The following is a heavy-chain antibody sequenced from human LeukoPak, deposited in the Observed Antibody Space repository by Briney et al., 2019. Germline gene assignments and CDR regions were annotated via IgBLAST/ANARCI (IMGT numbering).Heavy chain of an antibody. V-gene: IGHV3-74*01. CDR1: GFTFSSHW. CDR3: AKEARAGAVAEILDY. CDR2: INFDGSST. Sequence: GGSLRLSCTASGFTFSSHWMHWVRQAPGKGLVWVSRINFDGSSTNYADSVRGRFTISRDNAKDTLYLQINSLRAEDTAVYYCAKEARAGAVAEILDYWGQGTLVTVSS. D-gene: IGHD6-19*01. J-gene: IGHJ4*02.